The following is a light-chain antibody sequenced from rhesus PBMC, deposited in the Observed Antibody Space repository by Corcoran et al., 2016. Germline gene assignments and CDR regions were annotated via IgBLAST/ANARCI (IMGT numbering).Light chain of an antibody. CDR1: QGISNN. CDR3: QHDYGTPYS. Sequence: DIQMTQSPSSLSASVGDTVTITFRASQGISNNLAWYQQKPGKFPKLLIYYSSTLQSGVPSRFSGSGSGTDFTLTISSLQPEDFATYSGQHDYGTPYSFGQGTKVEIK. V-gene: IGKV1-25*01. CDR2: YSS. J-gene: IGKJ2*01.